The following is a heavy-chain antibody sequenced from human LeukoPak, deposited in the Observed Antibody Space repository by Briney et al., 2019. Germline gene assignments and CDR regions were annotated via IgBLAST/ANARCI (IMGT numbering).Heavy chain of an antibody. Sequence: GGSLRLSCAASGFTFSYYAMHWVRQAPGKGLEWVSSISGSTSYIYYADSVRGRFTISRDNAKNSLYLQMNSLRAEDTAVYYCARGSDFVWGSYRPYFDYWGQGTLVTVSS. CDR3: ARGSDFVWGSYRPYFDY. CDR2: ISGSTSYI. D-gene: IGHD3-16*02. V-gene: IGHV3-21*01. J-gene: IGHJ4*02. CDR1: GFTFSYYA.